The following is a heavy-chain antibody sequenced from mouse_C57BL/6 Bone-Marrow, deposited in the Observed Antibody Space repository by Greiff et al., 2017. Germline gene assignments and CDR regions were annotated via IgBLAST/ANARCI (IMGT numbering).Heavy chain of an antibody. V-gene: IGHV1-52*01. Sequence: VQLQQPGAELVRPGSSVKLSCKASGYTFTSYWMHWVKQRPIQGLEWIGNTDPSDSETHYNQKFKDKATLTVDKSSSTAYMQLSSLTSEDSAVYYCARSIRTTVVEDAMDYWGQGTSVTVSS. CDR2: TDPSDSET. J-gene: IGHJ4*01. CDR3: ARSIRTTVVEDAMDY. D-gene: IGHD1-1*01. CDR1: GYTFTSYW.